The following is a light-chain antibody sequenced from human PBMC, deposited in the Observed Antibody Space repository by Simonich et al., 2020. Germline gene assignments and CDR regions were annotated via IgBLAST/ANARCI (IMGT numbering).Light chain of an antibody. CDR3: YSTDSSGNHRV. Sequence: SYELTPPPPLSLSPGQTPRFTCPGDVMAKKYARWFQQKPGQAPGLVIYKDSERPSGIPERFSGSSSGTTVTLTISGAQVEDEADYYCYSTDSSGNHRVFGGGTKLTVL. CDR2: KDS. CDR1: VMAKKY. V-gene: IGLV3-27*01. J-gene: IGLJ2*01.